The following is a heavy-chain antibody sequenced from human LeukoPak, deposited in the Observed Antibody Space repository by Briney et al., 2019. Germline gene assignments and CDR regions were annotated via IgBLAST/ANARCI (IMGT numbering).Heavy chain of an antibody. Sequence: GGSLRLSCAASGFTFSSYAMSWVRQAPGEGLEWVSAISGSGGSTYYADSVKGRFTISRDNSKNTLYLQMNSLRAEDTAVYYCAKGRNYYDSSGSLYWGQGTLVTVSS. CDR2: ISGSGGST. J-gene: IGHJ4*02. V-gene: IGHV3-23*01. D-gene: IGHD3-22*01. CDR1: GFTFSSYA. CDR3: AKGRNYYDSSGSLY.